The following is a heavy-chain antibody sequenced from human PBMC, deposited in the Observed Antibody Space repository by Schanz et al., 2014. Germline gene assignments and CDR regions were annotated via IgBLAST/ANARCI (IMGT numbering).Heavy chain of an antibody. V-gene: IGHV1-69*09. D-gene: IGHD4-17*01. CDR3: ATLDYADSVS. CDR1: GYTFTSYS. CDR2: FIPILDVG. J-gene: IGHJ5*02. Sequence: QVQLVQSGAEVKKPGASVKVSCKASGYTFTSYSMHWVRQAPGQGLEWVGRFIPILDVGNYAQQFQGRVTITADKSTTTAYMELNSLNSDDTAVYYCATLDYADSVSWGQGSLVTVSS.